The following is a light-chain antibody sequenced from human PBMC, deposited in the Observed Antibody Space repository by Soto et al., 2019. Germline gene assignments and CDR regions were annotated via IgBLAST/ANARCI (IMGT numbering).Light chain of an antibody. V-gene: IGKV2-30*01. Sequence: DVVMTQSPLSLPVTLGQPASISCRSSQSLVYSDGNTYLNWFQQRPGQSPRRLIYKVSNRDSGVPDRFGGSGSGTDFTLKISRVEAEDVGVYYCMQGTHWPLGQGTKLEIK. CDR1: QSLVYSDGNTY. CDR3: MQGTHWP. CDR2: KVS. J-gene: IGKJ2*01.